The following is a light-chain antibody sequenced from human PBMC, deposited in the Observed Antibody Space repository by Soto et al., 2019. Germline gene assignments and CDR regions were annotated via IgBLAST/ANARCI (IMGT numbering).Light chain of an antibody. CDR2: DTS. Sequence: EIALTQSPGTLSLSPGERATLSCRASQTLSDSFIAWYQHKPGQAPRLLVYDTSSRATGIPDRYSGSGSGTDFPLTISRLEPEAFVVFFCQQYGTSEIICGQGTRREIK. CDR3: QQYGTSEII. CDR1: QTLSDSF. J-gene: IGKJ5*01. V-gene: IGKV3-20*01.